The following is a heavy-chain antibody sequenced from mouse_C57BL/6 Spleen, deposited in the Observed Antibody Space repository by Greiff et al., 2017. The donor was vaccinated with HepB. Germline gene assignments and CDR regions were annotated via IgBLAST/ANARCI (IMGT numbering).Heavy chain of an antibody. J-gene: IGHJ2*01. CDR2: IYPGDGDT. V-gene: IGHV1-80*01. Sequence: VQLQESGAELVKPGASVKISCKASGYAFSSYWMNWVKQRPGKGLEWIGQIYPGDGDTNYNGKFKGKATLTADKSSSTAYMQLSSLTSEDSAVYFCARCTTVVATGFDYWGQGTTLTVSS. D-gene: IGHD1-1*01. CDR1: GYAFSSYW. CDR3: ARCTTVVATGFDY.